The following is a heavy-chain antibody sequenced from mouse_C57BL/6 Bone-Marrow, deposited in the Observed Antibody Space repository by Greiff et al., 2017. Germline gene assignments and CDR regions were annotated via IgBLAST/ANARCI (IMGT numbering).Heavy chain of an antibody. D-gene: IGHD2-2*01. J-gene: IGHJ2*01. CDR1: GFNIKDDY. CDR2: IDPENGDT. V-gene: IGHV14-4*01. Sequence: VQLKESGAELVRPGASVKLSCTASGFNIKDDYMHWVKQRPEQGLEWIGWIDPENGDTEYASKFQGKATITADTSSNTAYLQLSSLTSEDTAVYYCTTRIWLRMGGYWGQGTTLTVSS. CDR3: TTRIWLRMGGY.